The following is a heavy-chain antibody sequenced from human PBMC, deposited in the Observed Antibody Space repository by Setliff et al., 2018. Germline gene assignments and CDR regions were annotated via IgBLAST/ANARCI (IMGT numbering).Heavy chain of an antibody. Sequence: GGSLRLSCAASGFTFDDCTMHWVRQAPGKGLEWVSVTSWDGGSTDFADSVKGRFTISRDNSRNSLYLQMHSLRTEDSALYYCARARADYVLDYWGQGTLVTVSS. CDR3: ARARADYVLDY. V-gene: IGHV3-43*01. D-gene: IGHD4-17*01. CDR2: TSWDGGST. CDR1: GFTFDDCT. J-gene: IGHJ4*01.